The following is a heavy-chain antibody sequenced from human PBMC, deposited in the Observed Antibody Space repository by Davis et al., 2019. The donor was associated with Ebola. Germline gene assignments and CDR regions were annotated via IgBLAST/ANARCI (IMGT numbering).Heavy chain of an antibody. V-gene: IGHV4-34*01. CDR3: ARGWFPRWRWFDP. J-gene: IGHJ5*02. CDR1: GGSFSGYY. Sequence: SETLSLTCAVYGGSFSGYYWSWIRQPPGKGLEWIGEINHSGSTNYNPSLKSRVTISVDTSKNQFSLKLSSVTAADTAVYYCARGWFPRWRWFDPWGQGTLVTVSS. CDR2: INHSGST. D-gene: IGHD3-10*01.